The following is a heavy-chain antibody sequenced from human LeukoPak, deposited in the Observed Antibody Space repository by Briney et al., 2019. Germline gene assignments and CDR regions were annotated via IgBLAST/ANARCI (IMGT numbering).Heavy chain of an antibody. CDR3: TRGRLGLFEGLYY. J-gene: IGHJ4*02. V-gene: IGHV3-21*03. CDR2: ISSSSSYI. CDR1: GFTFDDYA. Sequence: PGGSLRLSCAASGFTFDDYAMHWVRQAPGKGLEWVSSISSSSSYIYYADSVKGRFTISRDNTKQSLYLQRNSLKTEDTAVYYCTRGRLGLFEGLYYWGQGTLVTVSS. D-gene: IGHD3-9*01.